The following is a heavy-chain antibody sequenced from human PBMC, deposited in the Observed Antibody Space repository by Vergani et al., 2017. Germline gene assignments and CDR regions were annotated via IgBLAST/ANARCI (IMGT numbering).Heavy chain of an antibody. J-gene: IGHJ4*02. V-gene: IGHV3-15*01. CDR2: IRSKNDGGTA. Sequence: LESGGGLVQPGGSIRLSCFGSGFTFSTFNMHWVRQIPGKGLEWIGRIRSKNDGGTADYAAPLKGRFTISRDDSKDSAFLLVNNLKTEDTAVYFCYTDYHDYWGQGTLVTVSS. CDR1: GFTFSTFN. D-gene: IGHD2-2*02. CDR3: YTDYHDY.